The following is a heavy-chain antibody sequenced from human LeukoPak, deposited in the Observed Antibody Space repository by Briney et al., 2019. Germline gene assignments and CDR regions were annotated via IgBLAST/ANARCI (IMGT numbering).Heavy chain of an antibody. J-gene: IGHJ4*02. CDR1: GYTFTGYY. D-gene: IGHD3-10*01. CDR3: ARETMVRGVILFDY. V-gene: IGHV1-2*02. CDR2: INPNSGGT. Sequence: ASVKVSYKASGYTFTGYYMHWVRQAPGQGLEWMGWINPNSGGTNYAQKFQGRVTMTRDTSISTAYMELSRLRSDGTAVYYCARETMVRGVILFDYWGQGTLVTVSS.